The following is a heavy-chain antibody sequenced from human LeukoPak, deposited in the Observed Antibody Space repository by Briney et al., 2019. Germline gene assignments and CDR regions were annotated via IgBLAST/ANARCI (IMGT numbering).Heavy chain of an antibody. CDR2: ISWNSGSI. D-gene: IGHD3-22*01. CDR3: AKDPSHYYDSSHFDY. Sequence: AGRSLRLSCAASGFTFDDYAMHWVRQAPGKGLEWVSGISWNSGSIGYADSVKSRFTISRDNAKNSLYLQMNSLRAEDTALYYCAKDPSHYYDSSHFDYWGQGTLVTVSS. J-gene: IGHJ4*02. V-gene: IGHV3-9*01. CDR1: GFTFDDYA.